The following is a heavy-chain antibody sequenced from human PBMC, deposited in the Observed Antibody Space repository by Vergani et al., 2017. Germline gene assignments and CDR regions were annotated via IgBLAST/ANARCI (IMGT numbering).Heavy chain of an antibody. J-gene: IGHJ3*02. D-gene: IGHD1-7*01. CDR3: AMNYARGVGAFDI. Sequence: QVQLQESGPGLVKPSQTLSLTCTVSGGYISSGGYYWSWIGQHPGKGLEWIGYIYYSGSTYYNPSLKSRVTISVDTSKNQFSLKLSSVTAADTAVYYCAMNYARGVGAFDIWGQGTMVTVSS. CDR1: GGYISSGGYY. CDR2: IYYSGST. V-gene: IGHV4-31*03.